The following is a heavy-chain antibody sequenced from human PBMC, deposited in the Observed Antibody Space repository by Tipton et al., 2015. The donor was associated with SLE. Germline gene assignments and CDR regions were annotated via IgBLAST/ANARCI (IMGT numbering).Heavy chain of an antibody. Sequence: TLSLTCTVSGGSISRGNYWGWIRQAPGKTLEWIGYIYSGGSTYYNPSLKSRLSISVDTSKNQFSLNLRYVTAADTAVYYCARVTTNVDPWGQGTLVTVSS. V-gene: IGHV4-59*12. CDR1: GGSISRGNY. J-gene: IGHJ5*02. CDR2: IYSGGST. CDR3: ARVTTNVDP. D-gene: IGHD4-11*01.